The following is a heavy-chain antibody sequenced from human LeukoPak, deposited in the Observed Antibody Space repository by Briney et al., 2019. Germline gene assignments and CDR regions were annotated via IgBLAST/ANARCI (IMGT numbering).Heavy chain of an antibody. Sequence: SETLSLTCTVSGGSISSSTYYWGWIRQPPGKGLEWIGSIYYSGSTNYNPSLKSRVSISVDTSKNQFSLKLSSVTAADTAVYYCARDSRKGSVGTYDYWGQGTLVTVSS. CDR3: ARDSRKGSVGTYDY. D-gene: IGHD1-26*01. J-gene: IGHJ4*02. CDR2: IYYSGST. CDR1: GGSISSSTYY. V-gene: IGHV4-39*07.